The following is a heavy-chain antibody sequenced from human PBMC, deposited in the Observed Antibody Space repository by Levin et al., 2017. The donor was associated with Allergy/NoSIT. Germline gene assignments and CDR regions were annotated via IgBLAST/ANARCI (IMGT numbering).Heavy chain of an antibody. D-gene: IGHD3-3*01. CDR3: ATARFLEWSPLY. V-gene: IGHV1-24*01. J-gene: IGHJ4*02. CDR2: FDPEDGET. CDR1: GYTLTELS. Sequence: ASVKVSCKVSGYTLTELSMHWVRQAPGKGLEWMGGFDPEDGETIYAQKFQGRVTMTEDTSTDTAYMELSSLRSEDTAVYYCATARFLEWSPLYWGQGTLVTVSS.